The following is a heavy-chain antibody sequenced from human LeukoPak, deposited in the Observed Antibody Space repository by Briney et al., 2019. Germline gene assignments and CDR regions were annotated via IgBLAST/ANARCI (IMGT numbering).Heavy chain of an antibody. J-gene: IGHJ3*02. CDR3: ARYTKTYYYGSGSYSSDDAFDI. V-gene: IGHV1-2*02. Sequence: ASVKVSCKASGYTFTGYYMHWVRQAPGQGLEWMGCINPNSGGTNYAQKFQGRVTMTRDTSISTAYMELSRLRSDDTAVYYCARYTKTYYYGSGSYSSDDAFDIWGQGTMVTVSS. D-gene: IGHD3-10*01. CDR1: GYTFTGYY. CDR2: INPNSGGT.